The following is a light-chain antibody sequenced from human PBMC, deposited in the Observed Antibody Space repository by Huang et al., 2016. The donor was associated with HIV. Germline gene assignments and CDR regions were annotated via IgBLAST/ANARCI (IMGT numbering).Light chain of an antibody. Sequence: EIVMTHPPATLSVSPVERATLSCRASQSVGINLAWYQQRRCQAPRLRIYAASTMATGIPARFSGSGSGTEFTLTVSSLQSEDCAVYYCQQHNSWPRTFGQGTRV. CDR3: QQHNSWPRT. CDR1: QSVGIN. V-gene: IGKV3-15*01. CDR2: AAS. J-gene: IGKJ1*01.